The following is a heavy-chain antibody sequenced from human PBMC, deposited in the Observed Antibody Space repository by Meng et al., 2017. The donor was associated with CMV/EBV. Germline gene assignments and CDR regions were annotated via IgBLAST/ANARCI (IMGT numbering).Heavy chain of an antibody. CDR2: IIPIFGTA. V-gene: IGHV1-69*05. Sequence: SVKVSCKASGYTFTSYDINWVRQAPGQGLEWMGGIIPIFGTANYAQKFQGRVTITTDESTSTAYMELSSLRSEDTAVYYCALGYCSSTSCYSYYYYGMDVWGQGTTVTVSS. D-gene: IGHD2-2*01. CDR1: GYTFTSYD. J-gene: IGHJ6*02. CDR3: ALGYCSSTSCYSYYYYGMDV.